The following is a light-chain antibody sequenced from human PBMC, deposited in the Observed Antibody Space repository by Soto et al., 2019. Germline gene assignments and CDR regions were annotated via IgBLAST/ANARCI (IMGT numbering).Light chain of an antibody. V-gene: IGKV1-8*01. CDR2: DAS. CDR1: QDIGTY. Sequence: AIRMTQSPSSFSASTGYRFSITCRATQDIGTYLAWYQQIPGKAPKLLIYDASTLQTGVPSRFSGSGSGTDFTLTISYLQSEDFGTYYCQQFYNYPRTFGQGTTVDIK. J-gene: IGKJ1*01. CDR3: QQFYNYPRT.